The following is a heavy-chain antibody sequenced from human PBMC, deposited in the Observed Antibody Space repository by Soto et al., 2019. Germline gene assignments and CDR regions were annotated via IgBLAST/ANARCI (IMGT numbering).Heavy chain of an antibody. CDR1: GGSISSYY. J-gene: IGHJ3*02. D-gene: IGHD3-9*01. V-gene: IGHV4-59*08. CDR3: ARQNYDILTGYPDAFDI. Sequence: SETLSLTCTVSGGSISSYYWSWIRQPPGKGLEWIGYIYYSGSTNYNPSLKSRVTISVDTSKNQFSLKLSSVTAADTAVYYCARQNYDILTGYPDAFDIWGQGTMVTVSS. CDR2: IYYSGST.